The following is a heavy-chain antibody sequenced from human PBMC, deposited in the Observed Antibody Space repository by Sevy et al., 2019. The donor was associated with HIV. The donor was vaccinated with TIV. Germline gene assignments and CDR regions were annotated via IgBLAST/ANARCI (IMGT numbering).Heavy chain of an antibody. CDR3: VKDGRIAARSYYFDY. CDR2: ISSNGGST. Sequence: GGSLRLSCSASGFTFSSYAMHWVRQAPGKGLEYVSAISSNGGSTYYADSVKGRFTISRDNSKNTLYLQMGSLRAEDTAVYYCVKDGRIAARSYYFDYWGQGTLVTVSS. V-gene: IGHV3-64D*06. CDR1: GFTFSSYA. J-gene: IGHJ4*02. D-gene: IGHD6-6*01.